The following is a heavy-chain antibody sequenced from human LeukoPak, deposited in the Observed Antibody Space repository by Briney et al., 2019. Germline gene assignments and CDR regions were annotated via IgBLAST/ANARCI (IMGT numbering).Heavy chain of an antibody. CDR1: GYPFTGYY. Sequence: ASVKVSCKASGYPFTGYYMHWVRQAPGQGLEWMGWINPNSGGTNYAQKFQGRVTMTRDTSISTAYMELSRLRSDDTAVYYCARDRRHYYDSSGYHAFDYWGQGTLVTVSS. V-gene: IGHV1-2*02. CDR2: INPNSGGT. CDR3: ARDRRHYYDSSGYHAFDY. D-gene: IGHD3-22*01. J-gene: IGHJ4*02.